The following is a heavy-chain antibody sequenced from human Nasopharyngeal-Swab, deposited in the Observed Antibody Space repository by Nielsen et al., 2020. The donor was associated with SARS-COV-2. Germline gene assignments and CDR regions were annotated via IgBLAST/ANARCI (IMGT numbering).Heavy chain of an antibody. CDR3: ARMIVGAPRWFDP. CDR1: GGSFSGYY. CDR2: INHSGST. J-gene: IGHJ5*02. V-gene: IGHV4-34*01. Sequence: PETLSLTCAVYGGSFSGYYWSWIRQPPGKGLEWIGEINHSGSTNYNPSLKSRVTISVDTSKNQFSLKLSSVTAADTAVYYCARMIVGAPRWFDPWGQGTLVTVSS. D-gene: IGHD1-26*01.